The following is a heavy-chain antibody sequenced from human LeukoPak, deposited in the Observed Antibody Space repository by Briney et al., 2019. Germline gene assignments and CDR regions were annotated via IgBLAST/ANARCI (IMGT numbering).Heavy chain of an antibody. Sequence: SVKVSCKASGGTFSNYAISWVRQAPGQGLEWMEGIIPIFGTANYAQKFQGRVTITADESTSTAYMELSSLRSEDTAVYYCASPQTYYDYVWGSYRYTYSDYWGQGTLVTVSS. CDR1: GGTFSNYA. CDR3: ASPQTYYDYVWGSYRYTYSDY. J-gene: IGHJ4*02. V-gene: IGHV1-69*13. D-gene: IGHD3-16*02. CDR2: IIPIFGTA.